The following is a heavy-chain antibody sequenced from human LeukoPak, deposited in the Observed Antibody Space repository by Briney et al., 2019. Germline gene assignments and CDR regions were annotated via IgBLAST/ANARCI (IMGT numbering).Heavy chain of an antibody. J-gene: IGHJ4*02. D-gene: IGHD3-9*01. CDR1: GFTFSNAW. CDR3: TTDGYYDFLTGYAPWDY. V-gene: IGHV3-15*01. Sequence: GGSLRLSCAASGFTFSNAWMTWVRQAPGKGLEWVGRIKSKTDGGTTDYAAPVKGRFTISRDDSKNTLYLQMNSLKTEDTAVYYCTTDGYYDFLTGYAPWDYWGQGTLVTVSS. CDR2: IKSKTDGGTT.